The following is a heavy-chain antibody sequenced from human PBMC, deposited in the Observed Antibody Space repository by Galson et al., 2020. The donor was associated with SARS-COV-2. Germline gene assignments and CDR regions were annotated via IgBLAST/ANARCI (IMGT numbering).Heavy chain of an antibody. J-gene: IGHJ4*02. Sequence: SETLSLTCAVYGGSFNNYYWSWIRQPPGKGLEWIGEINRGGSTNYNPSLKSRVTISIDTSKNQFSLKLSSVTAADTAVYYCARGDGNSGTFTYDFYFDYWGQGTLVTVSS. CDR2: INRGGST. D-gene: IGHD1-26*01. CDR1: GGSFNNYY. V-gene: IGHV4-34*01. CDR3: ARGDGNSGTFTYDFYFDY.